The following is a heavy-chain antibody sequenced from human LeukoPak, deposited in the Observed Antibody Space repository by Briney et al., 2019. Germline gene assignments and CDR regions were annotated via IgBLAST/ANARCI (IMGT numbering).Heavy chain of an antibody. CDR2: IYSGGST. J-gene: IGHJ4*02. V-gene: IGHV3-53*01. CDR1: GFTVSSNY. D-gene: IGHD1-26*01. CDR3: ARDIV. Sequence: GESLRLSCAASGFTVSSNYMSCVRQAPGQGLEWVSVIYSGGSTYYADSVKGRFNISRDDSKNTLYLQMNSLRAEDTAVYYCARDIVWGQGTLVTVSS.